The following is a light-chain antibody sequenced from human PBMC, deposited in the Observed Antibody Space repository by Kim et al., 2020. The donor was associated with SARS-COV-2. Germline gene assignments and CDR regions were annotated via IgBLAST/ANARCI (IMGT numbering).Light chain of an antibody. Sequence: EIVMTQSPATLSVSPGERATLSCRASQSVSSNLAWYQQKPGQAPRLLIHGASRRATGIPARFSGSGSGTDFTLTISSLESEDFAVYYCQQYNNWPSYTCGQGTKLEI. V-gene: IGKV3-15*01. CDR3: QQYNNWPSYT. CDR2: GAS. J-gene: IGKJ2*01. CDR1: QSVSSN.